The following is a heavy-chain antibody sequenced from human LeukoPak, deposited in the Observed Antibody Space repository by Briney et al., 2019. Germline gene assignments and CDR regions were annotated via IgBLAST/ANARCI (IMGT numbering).Heavy chain of an antibody. J-gene: IGHJ6*02. Sequence: GSLRLSWAASGITFSSYSIDWVRPAPGKGLEWVSYISSSSSTIYYADSVKGRFTISRDNAKNSLYLQMNSLRAEDTAVYYCAREYCGGDCYSFYYGMDVWGQGTAVTVSS. CDR3: AREYCGGDCYSFYYGMDV. CDR1: GITFSSYS. D-gene: IGHD2-21*02. CDR2: ISSSSSTI. V-gene: IGHV3-48*01.